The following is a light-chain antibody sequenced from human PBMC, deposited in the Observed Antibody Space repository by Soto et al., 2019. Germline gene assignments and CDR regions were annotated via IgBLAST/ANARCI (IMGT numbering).Light chain of an antibody. CDR2: EVS. Sequence: QSALTQPPSASGSPGQSVTISCTGTSSDVGGYHYVSWYQQHPGKAPKLMIYEVSKRPSGVPDRFSGSKSGNTASLTVSGLQAEDEADYYCSSYAGSSIGVCGNGTKLTVL. CDR3: SSYAGSSIGV. CDR1: SSDVGGYHY. V-gene: IGLV2-8*01. J-gene: IGLJ1*01.